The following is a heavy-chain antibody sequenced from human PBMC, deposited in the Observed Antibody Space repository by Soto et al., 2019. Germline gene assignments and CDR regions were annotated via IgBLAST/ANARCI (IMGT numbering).Heavy chain of an antibody. J-gene: IGHJ4*02. CDR1: GGPISSGGYY. D-gene: IGHD5-18*01. CDR3: ARETVDTASPFDY. CDR2: IYYSGST. Sequence: SETLSLTCTVSGGPISSGGYYWSWIRQHPGKGLEWIGYIYYSGSTYYNPSLKSRVTISVDTSKNQFSLKLSSVTAADTAVYYCARETVDTASPFDYWGQGTLVTVSS. V-gene: IGHV4-31*03.